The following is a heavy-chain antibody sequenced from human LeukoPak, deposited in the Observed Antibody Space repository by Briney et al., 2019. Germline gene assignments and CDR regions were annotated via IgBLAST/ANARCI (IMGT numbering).Heavy chain of an antibody. V-gene: IGHV3-7*01. CDR1: GFTLSDYR. D-gene: IGHD6-25*01. CDR2: IEKDGSDK. CDR3: ARLSGFTETSHFDY. J-gene: IGHJ4*02. Sequence: GGSLRLSCAASGFTLSDYRMTWVRQAPGKGLQCVATIEKDGSDKYYVASVTGQFSISGDNAKTSLSLQMNSLGAEDTALYYCARLSGFTETSHFDYWGQGTLVTVSS.